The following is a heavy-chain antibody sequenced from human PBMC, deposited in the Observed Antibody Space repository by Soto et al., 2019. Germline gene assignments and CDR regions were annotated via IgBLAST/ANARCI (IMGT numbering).Heavy chain of an antibody. CDR2: INAGNGNT. D-gene: IGHD3-9*01. Sequence: QVQLVQAGAEVKKPGASVKVSCKASGYTFTSYAMHWVRQAPGQRLEWMGWINAGNGNTKYSQKFQGRVTMTRDTSASTAYMELSGLRSEDTAVYYCARDLTSDYWGQGTLVTVAS. CDR3: ARDLTSDY. V-gene: IGHV1-3*01. J-gene: IGHJ4*02. CDR1: GYTFTSYA.